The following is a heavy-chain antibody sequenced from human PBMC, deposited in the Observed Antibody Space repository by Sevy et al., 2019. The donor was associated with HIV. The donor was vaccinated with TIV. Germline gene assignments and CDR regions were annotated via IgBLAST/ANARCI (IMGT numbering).Heavy chain of an antibody. J-gene: IGHJ6*02. CDR3: ARDLLTRRYYYYYGMDV. V-gene: IGHV3-21*01. CDR2: ISSSSSYI. CDR1: GFTFSSYS. Sequence: GGCLRLSCAASGFTFSSYSMNWVRQAPGKGLEWVSSISSSSSYIYYADSVKGRFTISRDNAKNSLYLQMNSLRAEDTAVYYCARDLLTRRYYYYYGMDVWGQGTTVTVSS. D-gene: IGHD1-26*01.